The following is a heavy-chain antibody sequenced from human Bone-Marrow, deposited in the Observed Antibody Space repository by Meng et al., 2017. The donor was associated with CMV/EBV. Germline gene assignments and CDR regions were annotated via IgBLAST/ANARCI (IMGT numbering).Heavy chain of an antibody. V-gene: IGHV3-30*02. Sequence: GESLKISCAASGFSFTTYGMHWVRQAPGKGLEWVAFIWYDGSNKYYADSVKGRFTISRDNSKNTLYLQMNSLRAEDTAVYYCAKGDIVVVPAALIERAFDIWGQGTMVTVSS. J-gene: IGHJ3*02. CDR1: GFSFTTYG. CDR3: AKGDIVVVPAALIERAFDI. D-gene: IGHD2-2*01. CDR2: IWYDGSNK.